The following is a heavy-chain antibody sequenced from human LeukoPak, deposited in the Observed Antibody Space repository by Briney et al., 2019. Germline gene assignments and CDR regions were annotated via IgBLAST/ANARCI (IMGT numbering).Heavy chain of an antibody. Sequence: PGGSLRLSCAASGFTFRRYWMSWVRQAPGKGLEWVANIKEDGSEKYYVDSVKGRFTISRDNPKNSLYLQMNSLRAEDTAVYYCARGYGDYAWGQGTLVTVTS. V-gene: IGHV3-7*01. CDR2: IKEDGSEK. CDR3: ARGYGDYA. J-gene: IGHJ5*02. D-gene: IGHD4-17*01. CDR1: GFTFRRYW.